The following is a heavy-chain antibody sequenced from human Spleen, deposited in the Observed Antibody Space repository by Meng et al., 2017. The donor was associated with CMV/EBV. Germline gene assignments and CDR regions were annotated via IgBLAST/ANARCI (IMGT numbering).Heavy chain of an antibody. D-gene: IGHD2-2*01. J-gene: IGHJ6*02. CDR1: EFTFSSYA. CDR3: ARNLVLPAAIQYYYRNYGMDV. V-gene: IGHV3-66*02. Sequence: GGSLRLSCAASEFTFSSYAMSWVRQAPGKGLEWVSTIYSVGNTYYAESVKGRFTISRDDAKNTLSLQMNSLRVDDTAAYYCARNLVLPAAIQYYYRNYGMDVWGQGTTVTVSS. CDR2: IYSVGNT.